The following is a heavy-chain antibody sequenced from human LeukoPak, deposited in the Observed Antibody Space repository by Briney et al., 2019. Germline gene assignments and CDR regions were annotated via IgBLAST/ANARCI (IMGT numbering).Heavy chain of an antibody. CDR3: AESPPKVVMGYFDY. V-gene: IGHV3-74*01. D-gene: IGHD3-22*01. J-gene: IGHJ4*02. CDR1: GFTFSSYW. CDR2: INSDGSST. Sequence: GGSLRLSCAASGFTFSSYWMHWVRQAPGQGLVWVSRINSDGSSTSYADSVKGRFTISRDNAKNTLYLQMNSLRAEDTAVYYCAESPPKVVMGYFDYWGQGTLVTVSS.